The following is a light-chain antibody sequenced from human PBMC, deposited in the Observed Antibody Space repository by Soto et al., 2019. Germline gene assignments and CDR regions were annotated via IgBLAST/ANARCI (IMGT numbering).Light chain of an antibody. Sequence: EIVMTQSPGTLSLSPGERATLSCRASQSVNSYLAWYQQKPGQAPRLLISDASDRATGIPDRFSGSGSGTDLTLTISRLVPEDFAVYYCQQYGESPVPFGQGTKVDI. CDR3: QQYGESPVP. V-gene: IGKV3-20*01. CDR1: QSVNSY. CDR2: DAS. J-gene: IGKJ1*01.